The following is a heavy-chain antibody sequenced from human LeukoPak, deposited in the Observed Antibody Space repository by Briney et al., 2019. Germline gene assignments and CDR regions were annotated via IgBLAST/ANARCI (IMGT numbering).Heavy chain of an antibody. V-gene: IGHV3-21*01. J-gene: IGHJ4*02. Sequence: PGGSLRLSCGASGFTFSSYSMNWVRQAPGKGLEWVSSISSTSRHMYYADSVKGRFTISRDNAKNSLYLQMNSLRAEDTAVYYCAKDRIVATFAFDYWGQGTLVTVSS. CDR1: GFTFSSYS. CDR3: AKDRIVATFAFDY. CDR2: ISSTSRHM. D-gene: IGHD5-12*01.